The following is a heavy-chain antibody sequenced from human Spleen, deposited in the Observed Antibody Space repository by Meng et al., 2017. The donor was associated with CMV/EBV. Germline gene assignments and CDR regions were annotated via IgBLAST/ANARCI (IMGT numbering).Heavy chain of an antibody. Sequence: GESLKISCAASGFTFDDYAMHWVRQAPGKGLEWVSLISWDGGSTSYADSVKGRFTISRDNAKNSLYLQMNSLRVEDTAVYYCARDYEGLGDVWGQGTTVTVSS. J-gene: IGHJ6*02. CDR2: ISWDGGST. CDR1: GFTFDDYA. D-gene: IGHD3-16*01. V-gene: IGHV3-43D*04. CDR3: ARDYEGLGDV.